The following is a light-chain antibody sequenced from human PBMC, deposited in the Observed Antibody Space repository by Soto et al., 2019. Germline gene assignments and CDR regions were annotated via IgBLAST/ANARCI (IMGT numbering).Light chain of an antibody. CDR3: QQYVSWT. V-gene: IGKV3-20*01. J-gene: IGKJ1*01. Sequence: EIVLTQSPGTLSVSPGERATLSCRASQTISSNYLAWYQQKPGQATSLLIYGTSSRATGIPDRFSGSGSGTDFTLTISRLEPEDSAIYYCQQYVSWTFGQGTKVEIK. CDR1: QTISSNY. CDR2: GTS.